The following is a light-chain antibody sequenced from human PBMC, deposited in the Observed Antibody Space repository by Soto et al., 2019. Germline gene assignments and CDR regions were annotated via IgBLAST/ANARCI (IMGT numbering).Light chain of an antibody. CDR3: QQYGSSRFT. Sequence: EIVLTQSPGTLSLSPGERATLSCRASQSISSSYLAWYRQKPGQAPRLLVYGASSRATGIPDRFSGSGSGTDFPLTISRLEPEDFAVYYCQQYGSSRFTFGPGTKVDIK. CDR1: QSISSSY. CDR2: GAS. V-gene: IGKV3-20*01. J-gene: IGKJ3*01.